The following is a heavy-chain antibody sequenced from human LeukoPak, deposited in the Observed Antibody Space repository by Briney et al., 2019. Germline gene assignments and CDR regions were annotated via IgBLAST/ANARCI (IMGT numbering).Heavy chain of an antibody. J-gene: IGHJ5*02. D-gene: IGHD3-22*01. V-gene: IGHV4-39*07. CDR1: GGSLSSSRYF. CDR3: TRGYGYYLGQFDP. Sequence: SETLSLTCTVSGGSLSSSRYFWAWIRQSPGKGLDWIGSIYNSGTTYYIASLESRVTMSLDRSKNQFSLKLNFVTAADTAVYYCTRGYGYYLGQFDPWGQGTLVTVSS. CDR2: IYNSGTT.